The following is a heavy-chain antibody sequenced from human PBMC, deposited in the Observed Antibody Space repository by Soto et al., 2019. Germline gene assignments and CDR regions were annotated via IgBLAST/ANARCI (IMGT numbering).Heavy chain of an antibody. CDR2: ISYDGTNK. V-gene: IGHV3-30-3*01. CDR3: LFYYSGMDV. Sequence: GGSLRLSCAASGFTFSSYAMHWVRQAPGKGLEWVAVISYDGTNKYYADSVKGRFTISRDNSKNTLYLQMNSLRAEDTAVYYCLFYYSGMDVWGQGTTLTVSS. J-gene: IGHJ6*02. CDR1: GFTFSSYA.